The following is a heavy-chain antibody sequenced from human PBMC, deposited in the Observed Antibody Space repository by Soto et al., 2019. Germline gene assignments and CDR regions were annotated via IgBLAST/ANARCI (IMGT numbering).Heavy chain of an antibody. D-gene: IGHD2-21*01. CDR2: INHSGST. J-gene: IGHJ6*02. V-gene: IGHV4-34*01. Sequence: SETLCLTCAVYGGSFSGYYWSWIRQPPGKGLEWIGEINHSGSTNYNPSLKSRVTISVDTSKNQFSLKLSSVTAADTAVYYCARSPLGYVVVWYYYGMDVWGQGTTVTVSS. CDR3: ARSPLGYVVVWYYYGMDV. CDR1: GGSFSGYY.